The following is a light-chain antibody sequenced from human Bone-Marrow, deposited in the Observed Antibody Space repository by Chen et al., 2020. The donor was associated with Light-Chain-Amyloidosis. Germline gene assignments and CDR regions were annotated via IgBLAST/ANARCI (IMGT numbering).Light chain of an antibody. J-gene: IGKJ5*01. V-gene: IGKV3-11*01. CDR2: DAS. CDR1: HSVNNY. CDR3: QQRSNWPIT. Sequence: EIVLTQSPATLSLSPGERGTLSCRASHSVNNYLAWYQQKPGQAPRLLIYDASNRATGIPARFSGSGSGTGFTLTISRLEPEDFAVYYCQQRSNWPITFGQGTRLEIK.